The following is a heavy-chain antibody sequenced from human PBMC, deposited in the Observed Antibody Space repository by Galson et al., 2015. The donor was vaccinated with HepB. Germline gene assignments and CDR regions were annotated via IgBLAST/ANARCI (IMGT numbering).Heavy chain of an antibody. D-gene: IGHD3-3*01. V-gene: IGHV2-70*01. Sequence: PALVKPTQTLTLTCTFSGFSLSTSGMCVSWIRQPPGKALEWLALIDWDDDKYYSTSLKTRLTISKDTSKNQVVLTMTNMDPVDTATYYCARIRNSITIFGVNTDRYFDLWGRGTLDTVSS. CDR1: GFSLSTSGMC. CDR2: IDWDDDK. CDR3: ARIRNSITIFGVNTDRYFDL. J-gene: IGHJ2*01.